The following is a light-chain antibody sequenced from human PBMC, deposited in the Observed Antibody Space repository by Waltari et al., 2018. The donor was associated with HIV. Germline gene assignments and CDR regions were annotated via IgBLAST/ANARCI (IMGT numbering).Light chain of an antibody. CDR1: SSNIGAGYD. CDR2: GDT. J-gene: IGLJ2*01. CDR3: QSFDSSLSSSVV. V-gene: IGLV1-40*01. Sequence: HSVLTQAPSVSGAPGQRVTISCSGSSSNIGAGYDIHWSQQRPGTAPKLLIYGDTNRPSGVPDRFSGSKSGTSASLVITGLQPEDEADYYCQSFDSSLSSSVVFGGGTKLTVL.